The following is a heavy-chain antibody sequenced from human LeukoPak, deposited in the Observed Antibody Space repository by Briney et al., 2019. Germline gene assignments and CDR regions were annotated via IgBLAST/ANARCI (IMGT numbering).Heavy chain of an antibody. CDR3: ARQLYVSGSYYAPMDV. CDR2: IYYSGST. D-gene: IGHD3-10*01. CDR1: GGSISSSSYY. Sequence: SETLSLTCTVSGGSISSSSYYWGWIRQPPGKGLEWIGSIYYSGSTYYNPSLKSRLTISVDTSKNQFSLKMSSVTAADTAVYFCARQLYVSGSYYAPMDVWGKGTTVTISS. J-gene: IGHJ6*03. V-gene: IGHV4-39*01.